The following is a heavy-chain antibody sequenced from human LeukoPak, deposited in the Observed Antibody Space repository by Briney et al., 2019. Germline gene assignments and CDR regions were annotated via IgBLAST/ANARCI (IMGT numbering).Heavy chain of an antibody. CDR2: MSGSGILI. D-gene: IGHD3-10*01. CDR3: AEEWPKTGGGGFDY. J-gene: IGHJ4*02. V-gene: IGHV3-11*01. Sequence: GGSLRLSCTASGFTFSDYYMGWIRQAPGKGLEWLSYMSGSGILIHYADSVKGRFTISRDNAKRSLYLQMNSLRVEDTAVYYCAEEWPKTGGGGFDYWGQGTLVTVSS. CDR1: GFTFSDYY.